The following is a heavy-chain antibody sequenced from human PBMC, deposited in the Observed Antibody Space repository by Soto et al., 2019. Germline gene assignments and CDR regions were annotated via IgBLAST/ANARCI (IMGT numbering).Heavy chain of an antibody. D-gene: IGHD3-22*01. J-gene: IGHJ3*02. CDR1: GFTFSIYA. V-gene: IGHV3-30-3*01. CDR3: ARGESSSGYYYSVAFDI. CDR2: ISYDGSNK. Sequence: QVQLVESGGGVVQPGRSLRLSCAASGFTFSIYAMHWVRQAPGKGLEWVAVISYDGSNKYYADSVKGRFTISRDNSKNTLYLQMNSLRAEDTAVYYCARGESSSGYYYSVAFDICGQGTMVTVSS.